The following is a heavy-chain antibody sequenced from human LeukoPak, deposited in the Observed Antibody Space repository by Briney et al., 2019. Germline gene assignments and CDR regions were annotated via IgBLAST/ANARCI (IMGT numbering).Heavy chain of an antibody. CDR2: IILNSDDI. CDR3: VKDFIY. J-gene: IGHJ4*02. CDR1: GFTLDGFA. V-gene: IGHV3-9*01. Sequence: GRSLRLSCAASGFTLDGFAMHWVRQAPGKGLEWVSGIILNSDDIGYADSVKGRFTISRDNAKNSLYLQMNSLRPDDTVLYYCVKDFIYWGQGTLVTVSS.